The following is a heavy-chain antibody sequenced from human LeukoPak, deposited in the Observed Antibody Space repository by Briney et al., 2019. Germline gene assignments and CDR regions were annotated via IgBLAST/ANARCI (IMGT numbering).Heavy chain of an antibody. D-gene: IGHD1-14*01. CDR2: IKSKTDGGTT. CDR1: GFTFSSYS. J-gene: IGHJ4*02. CDR3: TTPRSYYNERDY. V-gene: IGHV3-15*01. Sequence: GGSLRLSCAASGFTFSSYSMSWVRQAPGKGLEWVGRIKSKTDGGTTDYAAPVKGRFTISRDDSKNTLYLQMNSLKTEDTAVYYCTTPRSYYNERDYWGQGTLVTVSS.